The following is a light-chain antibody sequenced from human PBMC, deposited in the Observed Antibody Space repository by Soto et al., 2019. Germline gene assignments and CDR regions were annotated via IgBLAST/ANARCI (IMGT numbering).Light chain of an antibody. V-gene: IGLV2-14*01. CDR1: SSDIGAYNY. CDR2: DVT. J-gene: IGLJ3*02. Sequence: QSALTQPASVSGSPGQSITISCTGSSSDIGAYNYVSWYQQHPGKAPKLMIYDVTNRPSGVSYRFSGSKSGSTASLTISGLQAEDEADYYCSSYTISRIRVFCGGTKLTVL. CDR3: SSYTISRIRV.